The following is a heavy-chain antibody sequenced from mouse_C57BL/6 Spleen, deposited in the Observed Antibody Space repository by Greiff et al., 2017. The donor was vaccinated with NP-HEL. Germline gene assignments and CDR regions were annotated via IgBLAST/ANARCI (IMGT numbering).Heavy chain of an antibody. CDR1: GYAFSSSW. D-gene: IGHD6-1*01. CDR3: ARVPYPYYAMDY. CDR2: IYPGDGDT. J-gene: IGHJ4*01. V-gene: IGHV1-82*01. Sequence: QVQLQQSGPELVKPGASVKISCKASGYAFSSSWMNWVKQRPGKGLEWIGRIYPGDGDTNYNGKFKGKATLTADKSSSTAYMQLSSLTSEDSAVYFCARVPYPYYAMDYWGQGTSVTVSS.